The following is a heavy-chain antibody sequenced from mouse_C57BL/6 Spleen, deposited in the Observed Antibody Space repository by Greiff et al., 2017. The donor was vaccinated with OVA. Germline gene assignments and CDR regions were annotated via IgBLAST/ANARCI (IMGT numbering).Heavy chain of an antibody. V-gene: IGHV1-42*01. CDR2: INPSTGGT. D-gene: IGHD1-2*01. Sequence: VQLKQSGPELVKPGASVKISCKASGYSFTGYYMNWVKQSPEKSLEWIGEINPSTGGTTYNQKFKAKATLTVDESSSTAYMQLKSLTSEDSAVYYCARSCTAYYFDYWGQGTTLTVSS. CDR3: ARSCTAYYFDY. CDR1: GYSFTGYY. J-gene: IGHJ2*01.